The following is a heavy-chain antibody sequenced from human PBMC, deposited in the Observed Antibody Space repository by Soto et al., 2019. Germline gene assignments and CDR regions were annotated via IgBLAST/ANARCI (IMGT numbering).Heavy chain of an antibody. CDR2: IKHSGST. CDR3: ARGTAFDI. Sequence: QVQLQQWGAGLLKPSETLSLTCAVYGGSFSGYYWSWIRQPPGNGLEWIGEIKHSGSTNYNPSLKSRVTISVDTSKNQFSLKLSSVTAADTAVYYCARGTAFDIWGQGTMVTVSS. CDR1: GGSFSGYY. J-gene: IGHJ3*02. V-gene: IGHV4-34*01.